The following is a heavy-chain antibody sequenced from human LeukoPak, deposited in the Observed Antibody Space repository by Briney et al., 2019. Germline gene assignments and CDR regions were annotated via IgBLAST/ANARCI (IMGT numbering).Heavy chain of an antibody. V-gene: IGHV4-34*01. D-gene: IGHD2-15*01. CDR3: ARGRGGPYGMDV. CDR2: INHSGST. J-gene: IGHJ6*02. Sequence: PSETLPLTCAVYGGSFSGYYWSWIRQPPGKGLEWIGEINHSGSTNYNPSLKSRVTISVDTSKNQFSLKLSSVTAADTAVYYCARGRGGPYGMDVWGQGTTVTVSS. CDR1: GGSFSGYY.